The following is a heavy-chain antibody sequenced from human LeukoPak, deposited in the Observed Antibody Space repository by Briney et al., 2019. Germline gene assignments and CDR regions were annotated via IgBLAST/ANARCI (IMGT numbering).Heavy chain of an antibody. CDR1: GGSISTYY. V-gene: IGHV4-59*01. J-gene: IGHJ6*03. CDR2: LYYNGRT. Sequence: PSETLSLTCTVSGGSISTYYWSWLRQPPGKGLEWIGYLYYNGRTNYNPSLKSRVTLSLDTSKNQFSLKLSSVTAADTAVYYCARTTEAHSWRTRYYDYYMDVWGKGTTVTVSS. D-gene: IGHD6-13*01. CDR3: ARTTEAHSWRTRYYDYYMDV.